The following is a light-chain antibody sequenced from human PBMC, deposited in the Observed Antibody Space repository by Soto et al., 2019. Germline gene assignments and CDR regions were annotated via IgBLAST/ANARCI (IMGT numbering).Light chain of an antibody. Sequence: QSALTQPASVSGSPGQSITISCSGSSSDIGIYNLVPWYQQHPGKAPKLVIYEVIKRPSGVSDRFSGSKSGNAASLTISGLQSEDEADYYCCSYAGSRWVFGGGTKLTVL. J-gene: IGLJ3*02. CDR3: CSYAGSRWV. V-gene: IGLV2-23*02. CDR1: SSDIGIYNL. CDR2: EVI.